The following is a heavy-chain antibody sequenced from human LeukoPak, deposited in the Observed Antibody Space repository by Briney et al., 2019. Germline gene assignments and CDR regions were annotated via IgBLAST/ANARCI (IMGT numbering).Heavy chain of an antibody. CDR1: GFIFRSYA. CDR3: AKDSAYSDYAYDY. Sequence: GGSLRLSCAASGFIFRSYAMHWVRQAPGRGLEWVAFIRYDGNESNYVDPVKGRFTISRDDFKNTLYLLMNSLTRADTAVNYCAKDSAYSDYAYDYWGQGTLVTVSS. D-gene: IGHD4-11*01. V-gene: IGHV3-30*02. J-gene: IGHJ4*02. CDR2: IRYDGNES.